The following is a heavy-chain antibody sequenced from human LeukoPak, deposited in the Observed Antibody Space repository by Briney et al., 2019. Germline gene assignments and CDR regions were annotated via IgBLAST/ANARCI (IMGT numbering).Heavy chain of an antibody. CDR2: IKSKTDGGTT. V-gene: IGHV3-15*07. CDR3: TTGGFGELSNFDY. J-gene: IGHJ4*02. D-gene: IGHD3-10*01. Sequence: GGSLRLSCAASGFTFSSYSMNWVRQAPGKGLEWVGRIKSKTDGGTTDYAAPVKGRFTISRDDSKNTLYLQMNSLKTEDTAVYYCTTGGFGELSNFDYWGQGTLVTVSS. CDR1: GFTFSSYS.